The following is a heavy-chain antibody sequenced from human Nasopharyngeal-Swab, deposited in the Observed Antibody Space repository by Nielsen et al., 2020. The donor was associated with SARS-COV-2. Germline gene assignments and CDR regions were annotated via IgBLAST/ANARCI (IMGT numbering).Heavy chain of an antibody. J-gene: IGHJ6*02. V-gene: IGHV1-2*06. CDR2: INPNSGGT. Sequence: WVRQAPGQGLEWMGRINPNSGGTNYAQKFQGRVTMTRDTSISTAYMELSRLRSDDAAVYYCARSCPGGGSCQAPPRYYYGMDVRGQGTTVTVSS. CDR3: ARSCPGGGSCQAPPRYYYGMDV. D-gene: IGHD2-15*01.